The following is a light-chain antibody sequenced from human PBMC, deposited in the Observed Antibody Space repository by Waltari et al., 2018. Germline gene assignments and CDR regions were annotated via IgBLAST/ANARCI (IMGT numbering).Light chain of an antibody. CDR1: TSGLGIFNL. Sequence: HSPLTQPSPVSGSPGPSTPPPCAAPTSGLGIFNLVSWYQQHPGKAPKLIIYEVSQRPSGVSNRFSGSKSGTTASLTISGLQAEDEADFYCCSYAGSGSSVVFGGGTKLTVL. J-gene: IGLJ2*01. CDR3: CSYAGSGSSVV. V-gene: IGLV2-23*02. CDR2: EVS.